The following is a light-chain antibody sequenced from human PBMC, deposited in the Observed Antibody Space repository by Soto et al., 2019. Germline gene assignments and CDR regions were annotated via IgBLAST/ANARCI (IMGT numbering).Light chain of an antibody. CDR3: QQYDNIPRT. CDR1: QSLNNNF. CDR2: GAS. Sequence: EIVLTQSPGTLSFSPGERATLSCRASQSLNNNFLAWYQQKPGQAPRLLIYGASTRDTGIPDRFSGRGSGSAFTLTISRLEPREFAMYYWQQYDNIPRTFSQGTKVDVK. J-gene: IGKJ1*01. V-gene: IGKV3-20*01.